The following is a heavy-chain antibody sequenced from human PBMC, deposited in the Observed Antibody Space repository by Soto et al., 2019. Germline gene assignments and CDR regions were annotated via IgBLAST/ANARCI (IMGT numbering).Heavy chain of an antibody. J-gene: IGHJ3*02. CDR3: ARVWGGAFDI. CDR2: IYYSGST. D-gene: IGHD3-10*01. V-gene: IGHV4-59*01. Sequence: QVQLQESGPGLVKPSETLSLTCTVSGGSISSYYWTWIRQPPGKGLEWIGYIYYSGSTNYNPSLKSRVTISVDTSKNQVPLKLSSVTAADTGVYYCARVWGGAFDIWGHGTMVTVSS. CDR1: GGSISSYY.